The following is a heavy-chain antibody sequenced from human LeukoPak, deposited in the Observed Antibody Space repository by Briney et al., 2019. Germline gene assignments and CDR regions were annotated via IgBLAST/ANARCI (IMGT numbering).Heavy chain of an antibody. Sequence: SGTLSLTCAVSGGSISSSNWWIWVRQPPGKGLEWIGYSYHGGSTFYNPSLKSRVTISVDRSRNQFSLKLTSATAADTAMYYCARGAYGDYVYGDYFDYWGQGALVTVSS. J-gene: IGHJ4*02. V-gene: IGHV4-4*02. D-gene: IGHD4-17*01. CDR2: SYHGGST. CDR1: GGSISSSNW. CDR3: ARGAYGDYVYGDYFDY.